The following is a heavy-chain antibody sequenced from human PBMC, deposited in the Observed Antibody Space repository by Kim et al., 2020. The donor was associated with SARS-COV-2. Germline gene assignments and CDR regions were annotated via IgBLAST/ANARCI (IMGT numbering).Heavy chain of an antibody. Sequence: SETLSLTCTVSGGSISSYYWSWIRQRPGKGLEWIGYIYYSESTNYNPSLKSRVTISVDTSKNQFSLKLSSVTAADTAVYYCARRWSRDAFDIWGQGTMVTVSP. CDR2: IYYSEST. CDR1: GGSISSYY. V-gene: IGHV4-59*08. D-gene: IGHD2-15*01. J-gene: IGHJ3*02. CDR3: ARRWSRDAFDI.